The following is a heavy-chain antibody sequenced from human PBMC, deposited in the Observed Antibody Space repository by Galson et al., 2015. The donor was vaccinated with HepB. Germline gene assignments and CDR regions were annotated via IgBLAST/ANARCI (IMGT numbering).Heavy chain of an antibody. D-gene: IGHD3-9*01. CDR3: ARVRSYDILTGYYESASLDY. CDR1: GFTFSDYY. J-gene: IGHJ4*02. V-gene: IGHV3-11*06. CDR2: ISSSSSYT. Sequence: SLRLSCAASGFTFSDYYMSWIRQAPGKGLEWVSYISSSSSYTNYADSVKGRFTISRDNAKNSLYLQMNSLRAEDTAVYYCARVRSYDILTGYYESASLDYWGQGTLVTVSS.